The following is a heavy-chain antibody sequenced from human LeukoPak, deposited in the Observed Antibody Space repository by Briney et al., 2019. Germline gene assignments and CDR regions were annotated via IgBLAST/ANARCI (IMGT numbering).Heavy chain of an antibody. Sequence: GGSLRLSCAASGFSFSSYGMHWVRQAPGKGLEWVAVISYDGSNKYYADSVKGRFTISRDNSKNTLYLQMNSLRAEDTAVYYCAKERRAVFYWGQGTLVTVSS. CDR3: AKERRAVFY. V-gene: IGHV3-30*18. CDR1: GFSFSSYG. CDR2: ISYDGSNK. J-gene: IGHJ4*02.